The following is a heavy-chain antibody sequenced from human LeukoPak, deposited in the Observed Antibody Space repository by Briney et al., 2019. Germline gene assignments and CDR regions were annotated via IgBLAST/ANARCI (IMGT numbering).Heavy chain of an antibody. Sequence: GGSLRLSCAASGFTFNNYAMNWVRQAPGKGLEWVAVVSYDESDKYYADSVKGRFTISRDTSKNTLYLQMNSLRAEDTAVYYCAKDPYYDSSGYNDYWGQGTLVTVSS. CDR3: AKDPYYDSSGYNDY. CDR1: GFTFNNYA. D-gene: IGHD3-22*01. J-gene: IGHJ4*02. V-gene: IGHV3-30*04. CDR2: VSYDESDK.